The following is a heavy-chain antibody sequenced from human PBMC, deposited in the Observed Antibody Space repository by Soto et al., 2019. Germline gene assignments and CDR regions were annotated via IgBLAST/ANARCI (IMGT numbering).Heavy chain of an antibody. D-gene: IGHD3-22*01. CDR3: ATENTYYYDSSGRMDV. J-gene: IGHJ6*02. V-gene: IGHV3-48*02. Sequence: GGSLRLSCAASGFTFSSYSMNWVRQAPGKGLEWVSYISSSSSTIYYADSVKGRFTISRDNAKNSLYLQMNSLRDEDTAVYYCATENTYYYDSSGRMDVWGQGTTVTVSS. CDR2: ISSSSSTI. CDR1: GFTFSSYS.